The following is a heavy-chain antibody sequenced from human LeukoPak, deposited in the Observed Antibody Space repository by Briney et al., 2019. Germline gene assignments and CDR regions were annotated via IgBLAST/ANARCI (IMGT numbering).Heavy chain of an antibody. CDR3: ARGRRPRYFDL. Sequence: SETLSLTCTVSGGSISSYYWSWIRQPPGKGLEWIGCIYYSGYTNYKSSLKSRVTISVDTSKNQFSLKLSSVTSADTAVYYCARGRRPRYFDLWGRGTLVTVSS. CDR1: GGSISSYY. CDR2: IYYSGYT. V-gene: IGHV4-59*12. J-gene: IGHJ2*01.